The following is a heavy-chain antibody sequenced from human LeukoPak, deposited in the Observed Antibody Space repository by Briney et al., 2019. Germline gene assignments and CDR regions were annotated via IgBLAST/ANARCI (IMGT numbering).Heavy chain of an antibody. Sequence: SETLSLTCTVSGGSISGSSYYWGWIRQPPGKGLEWIGSIYYSGSTYYNPSLKSRVTISVDTSKNQFSLKLSSVTAADTAVYYCARYALASRTTESDYWGQGTLVTVSS. V-gene: IGHV4-39*01. CDR3: ARYALASRTTESDY. D-gene: IGHD2-2*01. CDR2: IYYSGST. CDR1: GGSISGSSYY. J-gene: IGHJ4*02.